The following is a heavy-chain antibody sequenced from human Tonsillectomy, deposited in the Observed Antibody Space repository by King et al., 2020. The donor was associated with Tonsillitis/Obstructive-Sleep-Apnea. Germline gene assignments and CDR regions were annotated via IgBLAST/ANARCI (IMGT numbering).Heavy chain of an antibody. Sequence: VQLVESGAEVKKPGESLKISCKGSGYSFTNYWIGWVRQMPGKGLEWMGIIYPDDSDTRYSPSFQGQVTISVDKSISTAYLQWSSLKASDSAMYYCARAHYDFCTGYVNAFDIWGQGTMVIVSS. CDR2: IYPDDSDT. V-gene: IGHV5-51*01. CDR3: ARAHYDFCTGYVNAFDI. J-gene: IGHJ3*02. CDR1: GYSFTNYW. D-gene: IGHD3-3*01.